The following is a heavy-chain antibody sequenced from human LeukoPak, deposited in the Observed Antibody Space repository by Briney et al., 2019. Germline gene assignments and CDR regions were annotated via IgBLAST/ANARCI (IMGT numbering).Heavy chain of an antibody. CDR1: GFTVSSNY. V-gene: IGHV3-66*02. CDR2: IYAGGTT. CDR3: ARVRFYYYYMDV. Sequence: GGSLRLSCAASGFTVSSNYMSWVRQAPGKGLEWGSVIYAGGTTYYADSVKGRFTISRDNSKNTLYLQMNSLRAEDTAVYYCARVRFYYYYMDVWGKGTTVTVSS. J-gene: IGHJ6*03.